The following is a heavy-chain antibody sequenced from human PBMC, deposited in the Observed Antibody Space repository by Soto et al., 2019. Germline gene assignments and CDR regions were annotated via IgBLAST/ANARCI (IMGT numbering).Heavy chain of an antibody. V-gene: IGHV3-23*01. CDR1: GFTFSGYA. Sequence: EVQLLESGGDLVQPGGSLRLSCAASGFTFSGYAMTWVRQPPGKRLEWVSAISGSGGTTYYADSVKGRFNISKDNSKNTLYLQMSSLRVDDTAVYYCAKGSVAGTKYYYGMDVWGQGTTVTLSS. D-gene: IGHD6-19*01. CDR2: ISGSGGTT. CDR3: AKGSVAGTKYYYGMDV. J-gene: IGHJ6*02.